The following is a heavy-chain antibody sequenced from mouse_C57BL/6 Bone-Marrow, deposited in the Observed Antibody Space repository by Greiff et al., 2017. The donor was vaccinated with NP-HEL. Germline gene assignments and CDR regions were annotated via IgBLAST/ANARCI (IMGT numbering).Heavy chain of an antibody. J-gene: IGHJ3*01. CDR3: ATLCAY. V-gene: IGHV3-6*01. Sequence: VQLKESGPGLVKPSQSLSLTCSVTGYSIPSGYYWNWIRQFPGNKLEWMGYISYDGSNNYNPSLKNRISITRDTSKNQFFLKLNSVTTEDTATYYCATLCAYWGQGTLVTVSA. CDR2: ISYDGSN. D-gene: IGHD6-5*01. CDR1: GYSIPSGYY.